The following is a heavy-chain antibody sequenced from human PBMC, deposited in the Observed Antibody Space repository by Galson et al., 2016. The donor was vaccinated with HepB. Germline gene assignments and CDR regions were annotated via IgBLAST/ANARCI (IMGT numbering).Heavy chain of an antibody. Sequence: TLSLTCTVSGGSISSGGYYWNWIRQHPGKGLEWIGYTYYSWSTYYNPSLKSRVTISLDTSKKQFSLKLSSVTAADTAVYYCARRFGDYGGPFEYWGQGTLVTVSS. CDR3: ARRFGDYGGPFEY. D-gene: IGHD4-17*01. CDR2: TYYSWST. V-gene: IGHV4-31*03. CDR1: GGSISSGGYY. J-gene: IGHJ4*02.